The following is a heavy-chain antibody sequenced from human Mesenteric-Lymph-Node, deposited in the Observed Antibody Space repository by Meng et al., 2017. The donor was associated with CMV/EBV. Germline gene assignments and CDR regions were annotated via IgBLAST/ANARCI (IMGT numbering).Heavy chain of an antibody. CDR3: ARDYFTYSTHYYYYGMDV. CDR1: GFTFSSYA. D-gene: IGHD4-11*01. Sequence: GESLKISCAASGFTFSSYAMHWVRQAPGKGLVWVSRINSDGSSTSYADSVKGRFTISRDNAKNTLYLQMNSLRAEDTAVYYCARDYFTYSTHYYYYGMDVWGQGTTVTVSS. V-gene: IGHV3-74*01. J-gene: IGHJ6*02. CDR2: INSDGSST.